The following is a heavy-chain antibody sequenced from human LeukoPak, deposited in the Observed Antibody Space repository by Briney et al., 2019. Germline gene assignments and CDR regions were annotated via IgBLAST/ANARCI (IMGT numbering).Heavy chain of an antibody. CDR2: ISGSGGST. CDR3: AKVNFDSSGWYNHYYYGMDV. J-gene: IGHJ6*02. D-gene: IGHD6-19*01. Sequence: GGSLRLSCAASGFTFSSYAMSWVRQAPGKGLEWVSAISGSGGSTYYADSVKGRFTISRDNSKNTLYLQMNGLRAEDTAVYYCAKVNFDSSGWYNHYYYGMDVWGQGTTVTVSS. V-gene: IGHV3-23*01. CDR1: GFTFSSYA.